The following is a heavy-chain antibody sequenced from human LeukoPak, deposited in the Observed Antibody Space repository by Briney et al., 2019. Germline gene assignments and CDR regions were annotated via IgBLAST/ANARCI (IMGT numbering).Heavy chain of an antibody. CDR3: ARGSSNLLWFGEFPHFDY. J-gene: IGHJ4*02. D-gene: IGHD3-10*01. CDR1: GGTFSSYA. V-gene: IGHV1-69*01. Sequence: ASVKGSCKASGGTFSSYAISWVRQAPGQGLEWMGGIIPIFGTANYAQKFQGRVTITADESTSTAYMELSSLRSEDTAVYYCARGSSNLLWFGEFPHFDYWGQGTLVTVSS. CDR2: IIPIFGTA.